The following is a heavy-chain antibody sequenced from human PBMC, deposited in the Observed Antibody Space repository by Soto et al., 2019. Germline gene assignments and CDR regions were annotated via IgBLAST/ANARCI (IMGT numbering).Heavy chain of an antibody. CDR1: GGTFSSYA. CDR2: IIPIFGTA. CDR3: ARVMAFGLPTFVP. V-gene: IGHV1-69*01. J-gene: IGHJ5*02. D-gene: IGHD3-10*01. Sequence: QVQLVQSGAEVKKPGSSVKVSCKASGGTFSSYAISWVRQAPGQGLEWMGGIIPIFGTANYAQKFQDRVTITADESTSTADMELSILRSEDTAVYYCARVMAFGLPTFVPWGQGTLVTVSS.